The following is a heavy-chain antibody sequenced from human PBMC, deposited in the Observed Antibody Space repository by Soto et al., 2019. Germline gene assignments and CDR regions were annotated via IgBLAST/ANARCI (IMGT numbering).Heavy chain of an antibody. CDR2: IYYSGST. Sequence: PSETLSLTCTVSGGSISSGGYYWSWIRQHPGKGLEWIGYIYYSGSTYYNPSLKSRVTISVDTSKNQFSLKLSSVTAADTAVYYCARGLGYCSSTSCYEIDYWGQGTLVTVS. V-gene: IGHV4-31*03. D-gene: IGHD2-2*01. CDR1: GGSISSGGYY. J-gene: IGHJ4*02. CDR3: ARGLGYCSSTSCYEIDY.